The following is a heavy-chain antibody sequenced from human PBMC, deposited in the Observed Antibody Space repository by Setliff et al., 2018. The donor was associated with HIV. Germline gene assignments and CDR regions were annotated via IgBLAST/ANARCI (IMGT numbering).Heavy chain of an antibody. Sequence: GGSLRLSCAVSGFNFRGYNMNWVRQAPGKGLEWVSSISTSSTYTYYADSVKGRFTISRDNSKNTLYLQMNSLRGEDTAVYYCARDVSWRVRTYIDYWGQGALVTVSS. D-gene: IGHD3-3*01. V-gene: IGHV3-21*01. CDR2: ISTSSTYT. CDR3: ARDVSWRVRTYIDY. CDR1: GFNFRGYN. J-gene: IGHJ4*02.